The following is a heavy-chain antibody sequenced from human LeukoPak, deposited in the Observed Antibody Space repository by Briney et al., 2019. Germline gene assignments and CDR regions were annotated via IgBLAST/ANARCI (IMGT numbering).Heavy chain of an antibody. CDR3: ARTPDRGGFDY. Sequence: SETLSLTCTVSGGSISTSSYYWGWVRQPPGKGLEWIGNIFYSGSTYYSPSLKSRVTISLDTSRNQFSLKLTSVTAADTAVYYCARTPDRGGFDYWGQGTLVTVSS. CDR1: GGSISTSSYY. D-gene: IGHD3-10*01. CDR2: IFYSGST. V-gene: IGHV4-39*07. J-gene: IGHJ4*02.